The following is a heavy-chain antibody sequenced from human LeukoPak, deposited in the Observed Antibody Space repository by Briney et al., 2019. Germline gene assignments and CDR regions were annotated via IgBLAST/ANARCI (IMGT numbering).Heavy chain of an antibody. D-gene: IGHD3-22*01. V-gene: IGHV4-38-2*02. Sequence: PSETLSLTCTVSGYSISSGYYWGWIRQPPGKGLEWIGSIYHSGSTYYNPSLKSRVTISVDTSKNQFSLKLSSVTAADTAVYYCARDYDSSGYYHYFDYWGQGSLVTVSS. CDR1: GYSISSGYY. J-gene: IGHJ4*02. CDR2: IYHSGST. CDR3: ARDYDSSGYYHYFDY.